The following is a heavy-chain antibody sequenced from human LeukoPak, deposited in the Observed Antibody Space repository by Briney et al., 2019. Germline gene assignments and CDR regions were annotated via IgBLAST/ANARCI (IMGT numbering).Heavy chain of an antibody. D-gene: IGHD2-2*02. V-gene: IGHV1-2*02. J-gene: IGHJ4*02. CDR3: ARVRTRLLYAFDY. CDR1: GCTFTGYY. CDR2: INPNSGGT. Sequence: ASVKVSCKASGCTFTGYYMHWVRQAPGQGLEWMGWINPNSGGTNYAQKFQGRVTMTRDTSISTAYMELSRLRSDDTAVYYCARVRTRLLYAFDYWGQGTLVTVSS.